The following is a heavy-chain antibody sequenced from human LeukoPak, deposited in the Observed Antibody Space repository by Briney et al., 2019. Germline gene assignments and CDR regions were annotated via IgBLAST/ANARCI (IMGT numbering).Heavy chain of an antibody. CDR1: GFTLSDHF. Sequence: AGGSLRLSCAASGFTLSDHFMDWVRQAPGKGLEWVSAISGSGVSTYYADSVKGRFTISRDNSKNTLYLQMNSLRAEDTAVYYCAKADLDGYNYGPFDYWGQGTLVTVSS. V-gene: IGHV3-23*01. D-gene: IGHD5-24*01. CDR3: AKADLDGYNYGPFDY. CDR2: ISGSGVST. J-gene: IGHJ4*02.